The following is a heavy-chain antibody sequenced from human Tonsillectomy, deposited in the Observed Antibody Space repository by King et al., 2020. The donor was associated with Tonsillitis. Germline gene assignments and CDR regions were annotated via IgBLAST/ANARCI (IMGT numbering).Heavy chain of an antibody. Sequence: VQLVESGGGVVQPGGSLRLSCAASVFTFSSYGMHWVRQAPGKGLEWVAVISYDRSNKYYAASVKGRFTISRDNYKTTLYLQMNTLIAEDTAVYYCANGVETDYWGQGTLVTVSS. CDR1: VFTFSSYG. CDR2: ISYDRSNK. V-gene: IGHV3-30*18. CDR3: ANGVETDY. D-gene: IGHD3-3*01. J-gene: IGHJ4*02.